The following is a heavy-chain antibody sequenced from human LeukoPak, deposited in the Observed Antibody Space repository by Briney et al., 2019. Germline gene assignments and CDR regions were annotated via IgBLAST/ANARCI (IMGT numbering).Heavy chain of an antibody. D-gene: IGHD6-13*01. Sequence: PSETLSLTCSVSGDSISSSTYYWGWIRQPPGKGLEWIGSIYYSGSTYYNPSLKSRVTISIDTSKNQFSLKLSSVTAADTAVYYCARRGSSFFDYWGQGILVTVSS. CDR3: ARRGSSFFDY. CDR2: IYYSGST. J-gene: IGHJ4*02. CDR1: GDSISSSTYY. V-gene: IGHV4-39*01.